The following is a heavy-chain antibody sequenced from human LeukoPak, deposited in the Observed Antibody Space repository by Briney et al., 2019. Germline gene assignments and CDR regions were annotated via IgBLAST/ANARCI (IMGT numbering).Heavy chain of an antibody. V-gene: IGHV4-34*01. Sequence: SETLSLTCAVYGGSFSGYYWSWIRQPPGKGLEGIGEINHSGSTNYNPSLKSRVTISVDTSKNQFSLKLSSVTAADTAVYYCARGYPNDSSGPSLEGIYFDYWGQGTLVTVSS. CDR3: ARGYPNDSSGPSLEGIYFDY. CDR2: INHSGST. CDR1: GGSFSGYY. J-gene: IGHJ4*02. D-gene: IGHD3-22*01.